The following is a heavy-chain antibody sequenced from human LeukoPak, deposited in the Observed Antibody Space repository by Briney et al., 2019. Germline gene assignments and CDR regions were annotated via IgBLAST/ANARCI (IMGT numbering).Heavy chain of an antibody. CDR3: ARRVNHYYDSSGYYYPSGYFDY. CDR1: GGSISSSSYY. V-gene: IGHV4-39*01. J-gene: IGHJ4*02. CDR2: IYYSGST. Sequence: SETLSLTCTVSGGSISSSSYYWGWIRQPSGKGLEWIGSIYYSGSTYYNPSLKGRVTISVDTSKNQFSLKLSSVTAADTAVYYCARRVNHYYDSSGYYYPSGYFDYWGQGTLVTVSS. D-gene: IGHD3-22*01.